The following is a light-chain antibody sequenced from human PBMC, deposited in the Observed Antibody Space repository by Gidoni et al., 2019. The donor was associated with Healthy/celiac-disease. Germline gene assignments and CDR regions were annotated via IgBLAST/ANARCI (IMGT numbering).Light chain of an antibody. CDR3: QQANSFPLT. J-gene: IGKJ4*01. Sequence: DIQRTQSPSAVSASVGDRVTITCRASQGMSSWLAWYQQKPGKAPKLLIYAASNLESGVPSRFSGSGSGTDFTLTISSLQPEDFATYYCQQANSFPLTFXGXTKVEI. CDR1: QGMSSW. V-gene: IGKV1-12*01. CDR2: AAS.